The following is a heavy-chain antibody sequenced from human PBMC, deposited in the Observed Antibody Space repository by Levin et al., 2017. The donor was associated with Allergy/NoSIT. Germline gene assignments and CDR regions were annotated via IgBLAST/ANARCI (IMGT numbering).Heavy chain of an antibody. Sequence: PGGSLRLSCAASGFTFSSFGIHWVRQAPGKGLEWVALIWYDGSNKYYADSVKGRFTISRDNPKNTLYLQVNSLRAEDTAVHYCARGAADGTYHYYYYMDVWGKGTTVTVSS. CDR3: ARGAADGTYHYYYYMDV. V-gene: IGHV3-33*01. J-gene: IGHJ6*03. D-gene: IGHD6-13*01. CDR1: GFTFSSFG. CDR2: IWYDGSNK.